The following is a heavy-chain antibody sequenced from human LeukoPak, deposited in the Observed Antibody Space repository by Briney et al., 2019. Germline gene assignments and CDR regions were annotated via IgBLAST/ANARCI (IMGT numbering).Heavy chain of an antibody. Sequence: GGSLRLSCAASGFTLSRYSMHWVRQAPGKGLEWVSYISSSSSSIYYADSVKGRFTISRDNAKNSLYLQMNSLRDEDTAVYYCARIYVGDLNYYYYGMVVWGQGTTVTVSS. CDR3: ARIYVGDLNYYYYGMVV. V-gene: IGHV3-48*02. CDR2: ISSSSSSI. D-gene: IGHD3-16*01. CDR1: GFTLSRYS. J-gene: IGHJ6*02.